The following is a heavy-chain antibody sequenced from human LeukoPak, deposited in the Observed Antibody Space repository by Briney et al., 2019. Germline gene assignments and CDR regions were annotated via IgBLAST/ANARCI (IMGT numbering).Heavy chain of an antibody. V-gene: IGHV4-61*01. D-gene: IGHD6-13*01. CDR3: ARVDNIAAVDY. CDR1: GGSISSSSSY. CDR2: IFYSGST. J-gene: IGHJ4*02. Sequence: SETLSLTCTVSGGSISSSSSYWSWIRQPPGRGLEWIGYIFYSGSTNYNPSLKSRVTISVDMSKNQFSLKLNSVTAADTAVYYCARVDNIAAVDYWGQGTLVTVSS.